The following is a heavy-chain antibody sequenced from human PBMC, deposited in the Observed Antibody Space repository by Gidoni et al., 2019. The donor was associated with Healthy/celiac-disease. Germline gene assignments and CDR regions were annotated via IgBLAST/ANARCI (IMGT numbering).Heavy chain of an antibody. CDR2: IYYSGST. Sequence: QVQLQESGPGLVKPSETLSLTCTVSGGSISSYYLSWIRQPPGKGLEWIGYIYYSGSTNYNPSLKSRVTISVDTSKNQFSLKLSSVTAADTAVYYCARDRAYSSGWGNYYYYGMDVWGQGTTVTVSS. D-gene: IGHD6-19*01. V-gene: IGHV4-59*01. CDR1: GGSISSYY. CDR3: ARDRAYSSGWGNYYYYGMDV. J-gene: IGHJ6*02.